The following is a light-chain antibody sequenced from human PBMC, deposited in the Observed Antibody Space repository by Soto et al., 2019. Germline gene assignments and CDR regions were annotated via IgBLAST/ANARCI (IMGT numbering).Light chain of an antibody. CDR2: GAS. J-gene: IGKJ1*01. V-gene: IGKV3-20*01. Sequence: EIVFTQSPGTLSLSPGERATLSCRASQSVSSSYLAWYQQKPGQAPRLLIYGASSRATGIPDRFSGSGSGTDFTLXISRLEPEDFAVYYCQRERTFGQGTKVDIK. CDR3: QRERT. CDR1: QSVSSSY.